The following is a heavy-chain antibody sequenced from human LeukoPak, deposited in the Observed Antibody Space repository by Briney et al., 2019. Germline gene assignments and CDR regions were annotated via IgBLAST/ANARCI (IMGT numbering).Heavy chain of an antibody. J-gene: IGHJ4*02. D-gene: IGHD1-26*01. CDR1: GDSISSYY. CDR3: AAFLSGTYWYFDY. V-gene: IGHV4-4*07. CDR2: IYTSGST. Sequence: PSETLSLTCTVSGDSISSYYWSWIRQPAERGLEWLGHIYTSGSTNSYTSGSTDYNPSLKGRVTISLDRSKNQFSLKLSSVTAADTAVYYCAAFLSGTYWYFDYWGQGALVTVSS.